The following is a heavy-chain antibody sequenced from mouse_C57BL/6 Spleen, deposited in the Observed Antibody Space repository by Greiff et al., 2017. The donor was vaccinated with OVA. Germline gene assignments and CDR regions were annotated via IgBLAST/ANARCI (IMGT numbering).Heavy chain of an antibody. Sequence: VQLQQSGPELVKPGASVKISCKASGYAFSSSWMNWVKQRPGKGLEWIGRIYPGDGDTNYNGKLKGKATLTADKSSSTAYMQLSSLTSEDSAVYFCARWLLSWDFDVWGKGTTVTVSS. CDR3: ARWLLSWDFDV. CDR1: GYAFSSSW. CDR2: IYPGDGDT. D-gene: IGHD2-3*01. V-gene: IGHV1-82*01. J-gene: IGHJ1*03.